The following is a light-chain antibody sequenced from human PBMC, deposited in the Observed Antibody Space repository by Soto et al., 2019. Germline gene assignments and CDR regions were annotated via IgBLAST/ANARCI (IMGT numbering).Light chain of an antibody. CDR1: SSDVGSYNY. Sequence: QSVLTQPASVSESPGQSITISCTGSSSDVGSYNYVSWYQQHPGKAPKLMIFEVSNRPSGVSNRFSGSKSGNTASLTISGLQAEDEADYYCTSYTSGTYVFGTGTKVTVL. V-gene: IGLV2-14*01. CDR3: TSYTSGTYV. J-gene: IGLJ1*01. CDR2: EVS.